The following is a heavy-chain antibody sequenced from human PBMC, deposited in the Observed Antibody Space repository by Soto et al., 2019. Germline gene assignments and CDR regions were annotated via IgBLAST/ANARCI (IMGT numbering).Heavy chain of an antibody. CDR1: GFSFSNYG. V-gene: IGHV3-30*03. CDR2: IFRDGNTK. Sequence: GGSLRLSCAASGFSFSNYGMHWVRQAPGKGLEWVAAIFRDGNTKQYADSVKGRFSVSRDNSKDTLYLQMHSLRSEDTAIYYCVRSSRYCRGGDCHARGQGSHVTVSS. CDR3: VRSSRYCRGGDCHA. J-gene: IGHJ4*02. D-gene: IGHD2-15*01.